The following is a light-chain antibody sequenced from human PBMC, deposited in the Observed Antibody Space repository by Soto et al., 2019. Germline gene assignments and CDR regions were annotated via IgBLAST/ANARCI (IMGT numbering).Light chain of an antibody. Sequence: EIVLTQSPGTLSLSPGERATLSCRASQSVSSSYLAWYQQKPGQAPRLLIYGASSRATGIPDRFSGSGSGTDFTLTISRLEPEDFAAYYCQQYGSSPPTFGQGTKV. CDR1: QSVSSSY. V-gene: IGKV3-20*01. CDR2: GAS. J-gene: IGKJ1*01. CDR3: QQYGSSPPT.